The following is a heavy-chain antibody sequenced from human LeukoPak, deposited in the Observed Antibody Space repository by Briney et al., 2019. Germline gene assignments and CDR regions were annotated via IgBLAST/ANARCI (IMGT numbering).Heavy chain of an antibody. Sequence: SETLSLTCTVSGGSVSSGSYYWSWIRQPPGKGLEWIGYIYYSGSTNYNPSLKSRVTISVDTSKNQFSLKLSSVTAADTAVYYCARDYYDSSGYYRLLDYWGQGTLVTVSS. CDR3: ARDYYDSSGYYRLLDY. J-gene: IGHJ4*02. CDR2: IYYSGST. V-gene: IGHV4-61*01. D-gene: IGHD3-22*01. CDR1: GGSVSSGSYY.